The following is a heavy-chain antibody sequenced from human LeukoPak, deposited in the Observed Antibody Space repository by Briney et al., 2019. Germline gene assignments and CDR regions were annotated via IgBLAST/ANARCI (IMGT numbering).Heavy chain of an antibody. Sequence: GGSLRLSCAASGFTFSSYAMSWVRQAPGKGLEWVSAISGSGGSTYYADSVKGRFAISRDNSKDTLYLQMNSLRAEDTAVYYCARSGSYYYMDVWGKGTTVTVSS. CDR2: ISGSGGST. J-gene: IGHJ6*03. V-gene: IGHV3-23*01. CDR3: ARSGSYYYMDV. CDR1: GFTFSSYA.